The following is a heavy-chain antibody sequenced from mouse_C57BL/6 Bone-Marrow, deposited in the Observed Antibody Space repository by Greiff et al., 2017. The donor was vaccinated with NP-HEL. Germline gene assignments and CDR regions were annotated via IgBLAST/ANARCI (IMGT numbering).Heavy chain of an antibody. D-gene: IGHD1-1*02. Sequence: VQLQQSGAELVRPGASVTLSCKASGYTFTDYEMHWVKQTPVHGLEWIGAIDPETGGTAYNQKFKGKAILTADKSSSTAYMELRSLTSEDSAVYYCTRSVVVPFDYWGQGTTLTVSS. CDR2: IDPETGGT. V-gene: IGHV1-15*01. CDR3: TRSVVVPFDY. CDR1: GYTFTDYE. J-gene: IGHJ2*01.